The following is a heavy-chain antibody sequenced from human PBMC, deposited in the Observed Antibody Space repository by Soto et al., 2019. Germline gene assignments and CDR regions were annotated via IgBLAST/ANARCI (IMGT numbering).Heavy chain of an antibody. V-gene: IGHV3-15*07. CDR2: IKSKTDGGTT. CDR3: TTDQDELWFGVIIMSY. D-gene: IGHD3-10*01. CDR1: GFTFSNAW. J-gene: IGHJ4*02. Sequence: GGSLRLSCAASGFTFSNAWMNWVRQAPGKGLEWVGRIKSKTDGGTTDYAAPVKGRFTISRDDSKNTLYLQMNSLKTEDTAVYYCTTDQDELWFGVIIMSYWGQGTLVTVSS.